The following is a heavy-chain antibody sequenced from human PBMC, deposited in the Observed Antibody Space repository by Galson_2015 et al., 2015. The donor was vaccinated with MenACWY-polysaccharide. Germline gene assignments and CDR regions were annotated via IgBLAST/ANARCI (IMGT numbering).Heavy chain of an antibody. V-gene: IGHV4-59*01. D-gene: IGHD3-22*01. CDR3: ARVGNMIADAFDI. J-gene: IGHJ3*02. CDR2: IYYSGST. CDR1: GGSISSYY. Sequence: SETLSLTCTVSGGSISSYYWSWIRQPPGKGLEWIGYIYYSGSTNYNPPLKSRVTISVDTSKNQFSLKLSSVTAADTAVYYCARVGNMIADAFDIWGQGTMVTVSS.